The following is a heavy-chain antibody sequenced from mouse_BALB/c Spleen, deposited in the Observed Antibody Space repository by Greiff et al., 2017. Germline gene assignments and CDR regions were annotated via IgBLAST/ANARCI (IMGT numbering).Heavy chain of an antibody. CDR3: ARGGGNYYYAMDY. V-gene: IGHV5-17*02. D-gene: IGHD2-1*01. J-gene: IGHJ4*01. CDR2: ISSGSSTI. Sequence: EVHLVESGGGLVQPGGSRKLSCAASGFTFSSFGMHWVRQAPEKGLEWVAYISSGSSTIYYADTVKGRFTISRDNPKNTLFLQMTSLRSEDTAMYYCARGGGNYYYAMDYWGQGTSVTVSS. CDR1: GFTFSSFG.